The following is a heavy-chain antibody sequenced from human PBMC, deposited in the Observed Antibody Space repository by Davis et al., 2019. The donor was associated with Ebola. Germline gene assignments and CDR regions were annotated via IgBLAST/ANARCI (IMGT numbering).Heavy chain of an antibody. Sequence: PSETLSLTCTVSGGSISSYYWSWIRQPPGKGLEWIGYIYYSGSTNYNPSLKSRVTISVDTSKNQFSLKLSSVTAADTAIYYCAKEGRSHTPGYWGQGTLVTVS. CDR3: AKEGRSHTPGY. CDR1: GGSISSYY. D-gene: IGHD2-15*01. CDR2: IYYSGST. V-gene: IGHV4-59*12. J-gene: IGHJ4*02.